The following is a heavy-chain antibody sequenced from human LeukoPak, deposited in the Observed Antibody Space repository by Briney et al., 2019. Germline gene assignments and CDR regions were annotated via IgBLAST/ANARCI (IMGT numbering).Heavy chain of an antibody. CDR3: ARLVYSNYVDY. CDR2: ISHSGST. CDR1: DYPISRGNY. Sequence: SETLSLTCAVSDYPISRGNYWGWIRQPPGKGLEWIASISHSGSTYSNPSLKSRVTISVDTSKNQFSLKLSSVTAADTAVYYCARLVYSNYVDYWGQGTLVTVSS. D-gene: IGHD4-11*01. J-gene: IGHJ4*02. V-gene: IGHV4-38-2*01.